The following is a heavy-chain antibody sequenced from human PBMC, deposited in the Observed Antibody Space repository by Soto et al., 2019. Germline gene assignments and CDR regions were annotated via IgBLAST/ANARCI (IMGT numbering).Heavy chain of an antibody. Sequence: RGAACSVRGYVSGWAGQAKKQGLEWMGGIIPIFGTANYAQKFQGRVTITADESTSTAYMELSSLRSEDTAVYYCASDFWSGYPPYYYYGMDVWGQGTTVTVSS. CDR2: IIPIFGTA. CDR1: ACSVRGYV. J-gene: IGHJ6*02. CDR3: ASDFWSGYPPYYYYGMDV. V-gene: IGHV1-69*01. D-gene: IGHD3-3*01.